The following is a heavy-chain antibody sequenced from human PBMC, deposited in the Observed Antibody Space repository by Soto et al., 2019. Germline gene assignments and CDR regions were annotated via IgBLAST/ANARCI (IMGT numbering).Heavy chain of an antibody. CDR3: AKVRPIVVVVAATLDY. D-gene: IGHD2-15*01. CDR1: GFTFSSYG. V-gene: IGHV3-30*18. CDR2: ISYDGSNK. J-gene: IGHJ4*02. Sequence: GGSLRLSCAASGFTFSSYGMHWVRQAPGKGLEWVAVISYDGSNKYYADSVKGRFTISRDNSKNTLYLQMNSLRAEDTAVYYCAKVRPIVVVVAATLDYWGQGTLVTVSS.